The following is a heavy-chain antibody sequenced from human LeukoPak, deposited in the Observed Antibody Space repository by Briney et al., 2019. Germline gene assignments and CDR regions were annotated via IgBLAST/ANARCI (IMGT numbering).Heavy chain of an antibody. CDR1: GGSFIGYY. V-gene: IGHV4-34*01. Sequence: SETLSLTCAVYGGSFIGYYWSWIRQPPGKGLEWIGEINHSGSTNSNPSLKSRVTISVDTSKIQFSLKLSSVTAADTAVYYCARDGYDILTGYYRDYWGQGTLVTVSS. CDR2: INHSGST. J-gene: IGHJ4*02. D-gene: IGHD3-9*01. CDR3: ARDGYDILTGYYRDY.